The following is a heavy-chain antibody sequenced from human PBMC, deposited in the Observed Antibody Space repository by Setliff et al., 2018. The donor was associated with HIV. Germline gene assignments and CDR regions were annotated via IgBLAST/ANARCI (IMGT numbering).Heavy chain of an antibody. CDR3: AKDRNWDPPYWFDY. J-gene: IGHJ4*02. CDR1: GFTFDNYA. V-gene: IGHV3-23*01. CDR2: ITATGGST. D-gene: IGHD2-8*02. Sequence: GGSLRLSCAASGFTFDNYAVSWVRQAPGKGLEWISAITATGGSTYYSDSVKGRFTISRDNSKNTLYLQMNSLRAEDTAVYYCAKDRNWDPPYWFDYWGQGTVVTVSS.